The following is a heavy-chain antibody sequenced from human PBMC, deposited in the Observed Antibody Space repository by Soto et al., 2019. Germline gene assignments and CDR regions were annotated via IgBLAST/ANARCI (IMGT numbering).Heavy chain of an antibody. D-gene: IGHD6-6*01. CDR3: ANRRGSSSPIDY. J-gene: IGHJ4*02. CDR1: GFSLSTSGVN. Sequence: QITLKESGPTLVKPTQTLTLTCTFSGFSLSTSGVNVGWIRQPPGKALEWLALIYWDDDKRYSPSLRSRLTITKDTSKNQVVLTMTNMDPGDTATYVCANRRGSSSPIDYWGQGTLVTVSS. V-gene: IGHV2-5*02. CDR2: IYWDDDK.